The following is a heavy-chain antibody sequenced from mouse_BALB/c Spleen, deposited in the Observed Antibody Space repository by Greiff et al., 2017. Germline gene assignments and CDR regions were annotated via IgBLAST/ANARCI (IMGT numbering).Heavy chain of an antibody. CDR2: ISSGGSYT. J-gene: IGHJ2*01. Sequence: EVKLVESGGDLVKPGGSLKLSCAASGFTFSSYGMSWVRQTPDKRLEWVATISSGGSYTYYPDSVKGRFTISRDNAKNTLYLQMSSLKSEDTAMYYCARHKGATMITFLYYFDYWGQGTTLTVSS. CDR1: GFTFSSYG. CDR3: ARHKGATMITFLYYFDY. D-gene: IGHD2-4*01. V-gene: IGHV5-6*01.